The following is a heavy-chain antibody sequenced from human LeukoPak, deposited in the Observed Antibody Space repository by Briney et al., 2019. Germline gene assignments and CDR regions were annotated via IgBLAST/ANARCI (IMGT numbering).Heavy chain of an antibody. CDR2: ISGSGGST. CDR1: GFTFSSYA. J-gene: IGHJ4*02. V-gene: IGHV3-23*01. Sequence: GGSLRLSCAASGFTFSSYAMSWVRQAPGKGLEWVSVISGSGGSTYYADSVKGRFTISRDNSRNTLYLQMNSLRAEDTAVYYCAKGGSSSWYNPLDYWGQGTLVTVSS. D-gene: IGHD6-13*01. CDR3: AKGGSSSWYNPLDY.